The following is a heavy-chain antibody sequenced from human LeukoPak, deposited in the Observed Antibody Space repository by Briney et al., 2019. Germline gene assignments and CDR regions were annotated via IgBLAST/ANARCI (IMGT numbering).Heavy chain of an antibody. D-gene: IGHD5-18*01. Sequence: PGGSLRLSCAASGFTVSSNYMSWVRQAPGKGLEWVSSISSSSSYIYSADSLKGRFTISRDNAKNSLFLQMNSLRAEDTAVYYCARVPSPGYSYGHPYYFDYWGQGTLVTVSS. J-gene: IGHJ4*02. CDR1: GFTVSSNY. CDR3: ARVPSPGYSYGHPYYFDY. V-gene: IGHV3-21*04. CDR2: ISSSSSYI.